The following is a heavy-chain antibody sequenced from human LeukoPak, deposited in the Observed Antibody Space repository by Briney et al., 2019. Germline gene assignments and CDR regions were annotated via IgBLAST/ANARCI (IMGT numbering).Heavy chain of an antibody. CDR1: GGSVSSGSYY. CDR2: IYYSGST. CDR3: ARAAYWSGSYYDY. D-gene: IGHD3-10*01. Sequence: SKTLSLTCTVSGGSVSSGSYYWSWIRQPPGKGLEWIGYIYYSGSTHYNPSLKSRVTISVDTSKNQFSLKLSSVTAADTAVYYCARAAYWSGSYYDYWGQGTLVTVSS. J-gene: IGHJ4*02. V-gene: IGHV4-61*01.